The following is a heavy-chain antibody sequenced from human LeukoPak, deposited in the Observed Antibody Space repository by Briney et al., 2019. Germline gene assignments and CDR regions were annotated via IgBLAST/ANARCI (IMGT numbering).Heavy chain of an antibody. CDR3: ARTGIAAAGTVSFDY. CDR2: IIPIFGTA. D-gene: IGHD6-13*01. Sequence: AVKVSCKASGGTFSSYAISWVRQAPGQGLEWVGGIIPIFGTANYAQKFQGRVTITADESTSTAYMELSSLRSEDTAVYYCARTGIAAAGTVSFDYWGQGTLVTVSS. V-gene: IGHV1-69*13. J-gene: IGHJ4*02. CDR1: GGTFSSYA.